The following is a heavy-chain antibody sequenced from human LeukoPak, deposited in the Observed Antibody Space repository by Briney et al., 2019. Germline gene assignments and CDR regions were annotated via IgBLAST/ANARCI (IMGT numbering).Heavy chain of an antibody. Sequence: SETLSLTCTVSGGSISSYYWSWIRQPAGKGLEWIGRIYTSGSTNYNPSLKSRVTMSVDTSKNQFSLKLSSVTAADTAVYYCARARYSSGWYRALSRSSYSDYWGQGTLVTVSS. CDR2: IYTSGST. V-gene: IGHV4-4*07. D-gene: IGHD6-19*01. CDR3: ARARYSSGWYRALSRSSYSDY. J-gene: IGHJ4*02. CDR1: GGSISSYY.